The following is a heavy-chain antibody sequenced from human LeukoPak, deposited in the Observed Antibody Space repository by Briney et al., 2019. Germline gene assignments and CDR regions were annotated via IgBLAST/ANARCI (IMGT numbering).Heavy chain of an antibody. J-gene: IGHJ1*01. CDR2: INPSGGST. D-gene: IGHD4-23*01. CDR1: GYTFTSYY. V-gene: IGHV1-46*01. CDR3: ARGLENDYGGNSYFQH. Sequence: ASVKVSCKXSGYTFTSYYMHWVRQAPGQGLEWMGIINPSGGSTSYAQKFQGRVTMTRDTSTSTVYMELSSLRSEDTAVYYCARGLENDYGGNSYFQHWGQGTLVTVSS.